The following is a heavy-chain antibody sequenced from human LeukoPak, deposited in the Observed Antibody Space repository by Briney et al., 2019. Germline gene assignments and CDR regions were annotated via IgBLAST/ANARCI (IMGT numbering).Heavy chain of an antibody. D-gene: IGHD3-22*01. CDR1: GGTFSSYA. Sequence: SVKVSCTASGGTFSSYAISWVRQAPGQGLEWMGRIIPILGIANYAQKSQGRVTITADKSTSTAYMELSSLRSEDTAVYYCARAYYYDSSGYFEYFQHWGQGTLVTVSS. CDR3: ARAYYYDSSGYFEYFQH. CDR2: IIPILGIA. V-gene: IGHV1-69*04. J-gene: IGHJ1*01.